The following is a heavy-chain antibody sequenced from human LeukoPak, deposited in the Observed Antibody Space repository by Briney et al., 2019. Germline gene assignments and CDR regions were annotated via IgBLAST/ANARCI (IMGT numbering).Heavy chain of an antibody. J-gene: IGHJ4*02. D-gene: IGHD6-19*01. Sequence: PGGSLRLSCVLSGFTFNTEAMTWVRQAPGKGLEWVSTIDNSGRATYYADSVKGRFTISRDTSKNTVYLQLNSLRAEDTALYFCAKGLGFLPQFDYWGQGTLVAVSS. CDR1: GFTFNTEA. V-gene: IGHV3-23*01. CDR2: IDNSGRAT. CDR3: AKGLGFLPQFDY.